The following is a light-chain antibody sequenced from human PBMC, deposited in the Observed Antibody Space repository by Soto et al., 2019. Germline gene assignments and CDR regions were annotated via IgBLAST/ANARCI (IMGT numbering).Light chain of an antibody. Sequence: EIVLTQSPAILSLSPGEKATLSCRASQSVSGSLGWYQQKPGQAPRLIIYDASVRATGIPARFSGSGSGTDFTLTISSLEPEDFAVYYCQEGTYWPAFGGGTTGDIK. CDR1: QSVSGS. V-gene: IGKV3-11*01. CDR2: DAS. J-gene: IGKJ4*01. CDR3: QEGTYWPA.